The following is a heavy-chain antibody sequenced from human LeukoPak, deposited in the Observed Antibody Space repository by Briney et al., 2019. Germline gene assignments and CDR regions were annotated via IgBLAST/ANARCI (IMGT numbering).Heavy chain of an antibody. D-gene: IGHD2/OR15-2a*01. Sequence: SETLSLTCTVYGGSFSGYYWSWIRQPPGKGLEWIGEINHSGSTNYNPSLKSRVTISVDTSKNQFSLKLSSVTAADTAVYYCAREVYRLSMILRFDPWGQGTLVTVSS. CDR2: INHSGST. J-gene: IGHJ5*02. V-gene: IGHV4-34*01. CDR1: GGSFSGYY. CDR3: AREVYRLSMILRFDP.